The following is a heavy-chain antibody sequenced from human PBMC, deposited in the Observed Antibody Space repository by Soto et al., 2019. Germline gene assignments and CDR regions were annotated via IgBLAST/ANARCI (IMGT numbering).Heavy chain of an antibody. Sequence: GGSLRLSCSASGFSFNTYTMHWVRQAPGRGLEYVSAVSNNGARTYYADSLKDRFTISRDNSKNTLYLQMSSLRAEDTAVYYCASPVECSTTSCIRWGQGTLVTVSS. CDR3: ASPVECSTTSCIR. V-gene: IGHV3-64*04. J-gene: IGHJ1*01. D-gene: IGHD2-2*01. CDR1: GFSFNTYT. CDR2: VSNNGART.